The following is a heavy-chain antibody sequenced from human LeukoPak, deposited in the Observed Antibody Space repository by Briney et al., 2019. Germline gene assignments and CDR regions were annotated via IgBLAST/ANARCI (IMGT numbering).Heavy chain of an antibody. D-gene: IGHD4-17*01. CDR2: INHSGST. CDR1: GGSFRDYY. Sequence: PSETLSLTCAVYGGSFRDYYWTGIRQVPGKGLEWIGEINHSGSTNYNPSLKSRVTMSIDTSKKQFSLKVSSVTAADTAVYYSARTTVTHEDTFDIWGQGTMVTVSS. CDR3: ARTTVTHEDTFDI. V-gene: IGHV4-34*01. J-gene: IGHJ3*02.